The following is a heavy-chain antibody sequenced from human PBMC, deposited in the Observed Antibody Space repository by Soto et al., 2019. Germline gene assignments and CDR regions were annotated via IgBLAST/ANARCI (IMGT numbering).Heavy chain of an antibody. Sequence: ASVKVSCKASGYTFTSYGISWVRQAPRQGLEWMGWISAYNGNTNYAQKLQGRVTMTTDTSTSTAYMELRSLRSDDTAVYYCARDLGYSSGWPRFDYWGQGTLVTVSS. V-gene: IGHV1-18*04. D-gene: IGHD6-19*01. CDR3: ARDLGYSSGWPRFDY. J-gene: IGHJ4*02. CDR1: GYTFTSYG. CDR2: ISAYNGNT.